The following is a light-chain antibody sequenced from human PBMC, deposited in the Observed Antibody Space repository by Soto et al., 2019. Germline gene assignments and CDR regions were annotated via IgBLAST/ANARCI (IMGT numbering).Light chain of an antibody. Sequence: DIQMTQSPSSLSASVGDRVTITCRASQTISSWLAWYQQKPGRAPKLLIYKASSSESGVPARFSGSGSGTEFTLTISSLQPDDFATYYCQQYNGFPWTSGQGTKVDIK. CDR1: QTISSW. J-gene: IGKJ1*01. CDR2: KAS. V-gene: IGKV1-5*03. CDR3: QQYNGFPWT.